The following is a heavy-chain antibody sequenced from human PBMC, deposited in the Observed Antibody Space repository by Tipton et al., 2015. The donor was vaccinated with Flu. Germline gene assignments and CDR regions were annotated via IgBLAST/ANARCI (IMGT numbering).Heavy chain of an antibody. V-gene: IGHV4-59*11. Sequence: TLSLTCTASGGPMSGHYWTWLRQSPGRGLEWIAYIYNSDIADYNPSLKSRATISVDTSRSEYSLKLISVTAADTAIYYCARMRPPKNWFDSWGQGTLVTVSS. CDR2: IYNSDIA. CDR1: GGPMSGHY. J-gene: IGHJ5*01. CDR3: ARMRPPKNWFDS.